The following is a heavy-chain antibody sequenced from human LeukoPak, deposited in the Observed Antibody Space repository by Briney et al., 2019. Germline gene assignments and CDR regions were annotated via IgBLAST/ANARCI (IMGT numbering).Heavy chain of an antibody. J-gene: IGHJ4*02. Sequence: PSETLSLTCAVSGCSISSGYYWGWIRQPPGKGLEWIGEINHSGSTNYNPSLKSRVTISVDTSKNQFSLKLSSVTAADTAVYYCARGVEMATVDYWGQGTLVTVSS. V-gene: IGHV4-38-2*01. CDR3: ARGVEMATVDY. CDR1: GCSISSGYY. D-gene: IGHD5-24*01. CDR2: INHSGST.